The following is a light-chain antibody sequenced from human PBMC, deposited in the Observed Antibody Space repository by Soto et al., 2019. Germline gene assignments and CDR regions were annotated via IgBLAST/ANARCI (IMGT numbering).Light chain of an antibody. Sequence: EIVLTQSPDTLSLSPGERATLSCRASQSVSSDYLAWYQQKPGQAPRLLIYGASNRATGVPDRFSGSGSGTDFTLPISRLEPEDFAVYYCQQYDDSETFGQGTKVEIK. CDR1: QSVSSDY. J-gene: IGKJ1*01. CDR3: QQYDDSET. CDR2: GAS. V-gene: IGKV3-20*01.